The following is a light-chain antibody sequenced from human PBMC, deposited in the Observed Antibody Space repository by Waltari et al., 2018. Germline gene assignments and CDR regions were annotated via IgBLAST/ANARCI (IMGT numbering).Light chain of an antibody. V-gene: IGKV3-11*01. Sequence: IVLTQSPATLSLSPVERATLSCRASQSVSSSLAWYQQKPGQAPRLLIYDASNRATGIPARFSGSRSGTDFTLTINSLEPEDFAVYYCQQRSTWPLITFGQGTRLEIK. CDR2: DAS. CDR3: QQRSTWPLIT. J-gene: IGKJ5*01. CDR1: QSVSSS.